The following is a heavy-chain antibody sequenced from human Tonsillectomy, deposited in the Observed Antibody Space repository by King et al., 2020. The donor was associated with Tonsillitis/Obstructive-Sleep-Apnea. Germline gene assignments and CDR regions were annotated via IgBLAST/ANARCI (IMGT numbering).Heavy chain of an antibody. D-gene: IGHD3-3*01. V-gene: IGHV4-39*01. Sequence: QLQESGPGLVKPSETLSLTCTVSGGSISSSSYYWGWIRQPPGKGLEWIGSIYYSGSTYYNPSLKSRVTISVDTSKTQFSLKLSSVTAADTAVYYCARARTIFGVVIGNWFDPWGQGTLVTVSS. CDR1: GGSISSSSYY. J-gene: IGHJ5*02. CDR2: IYYSGST. CDR3: ARARTIFGVVIGNWFDP.